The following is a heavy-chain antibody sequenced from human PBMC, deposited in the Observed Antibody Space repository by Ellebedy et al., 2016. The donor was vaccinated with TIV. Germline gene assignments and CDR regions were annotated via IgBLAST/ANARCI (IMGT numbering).Heavy chain of an antibody. Sequence: GESLKISCAASGFTFSSHAMHWVRQAPGKGLEWVTFISYDGSRRYYADSVKGRFTLSRDNSKNTLDLQMNSLRSEDTAVYYCATAYGDYVHDAFDIWGQGTMVTVSS. CDR1: GFTFSSHA. D-gene: IGHD4-17*01. V-gene: IGHV3-30-3*01. CDR3: ATAYGDYVHDAFDI. CDR2: ISYDGSRR. J-gene: IGHJ3*02.